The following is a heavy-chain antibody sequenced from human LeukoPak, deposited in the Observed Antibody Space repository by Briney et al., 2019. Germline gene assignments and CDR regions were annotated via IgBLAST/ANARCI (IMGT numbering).Heavy chain of an antibody. J-gene: IGHJ3*02. CDR2: IYYSGST. Sequence: SQTLSLTCTVSGGSISSGDYYWSWIRQPPGKGLEWIGYIYYSGSTNYNPSLKSRVTISVDTSKNQFSLKLSSVTAADTAVYYCARHLYYYDSSAYIAGAFDIWGQGTMVTVSS. CDR3: ARHLYYYDSSAYIAGAFDI. CDR1: GGSISSGDYY. V-gene: IGHV4-30-4*01. D-gene: IGHD3-22*01.